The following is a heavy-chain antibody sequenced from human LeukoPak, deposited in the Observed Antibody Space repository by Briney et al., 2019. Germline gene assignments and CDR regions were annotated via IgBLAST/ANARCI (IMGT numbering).Heavy chain of an antibody. CDR1: GYTFTSYD. V-gene: IGHV1-8*01. D-gene: IGHD3-22*01. CDR2: MNPNSGNT. Sequence: ASVKVSCKASGYTFTSYDINWVRQATGQGLEWMGWMNPNSGNTGYAQKFQGRVTMTRDTSISTAYMELSRLRSDDTAVYYCARETYYYDSSGYYRVLSYWGQGTLVTVSS. J-gene: IGHJ4*02. CDR3: ARETYYYDSSGYYRVLSY.